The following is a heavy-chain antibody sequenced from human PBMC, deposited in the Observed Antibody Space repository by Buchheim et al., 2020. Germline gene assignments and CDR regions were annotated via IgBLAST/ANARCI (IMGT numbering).Heavy chain of an antibody. CDR1: GFTFSSYG. Sequence: QVQLVESGGGVVQPGRSLRLSCAASGFTFSSYGMHWVRQAPGKGLEWVAVISYDGSNKYYADSVKGRFTISRDNSKNTLYLQMNSLRAEDTAVYYCAFMVRGAYDYWGQGTL. D-gene: IGHD3-10*01. V-gene: IGHV3-30*03. CDR3: AFMVRGAYDY. J-gene: IGHJ4*02. CDR2: ISYDGSNK.